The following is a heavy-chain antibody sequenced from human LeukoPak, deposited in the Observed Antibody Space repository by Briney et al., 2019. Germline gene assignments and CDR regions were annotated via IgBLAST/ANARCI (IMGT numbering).Heavy chain of an antibody. J-gene: IGHJ5*02. Sequence: ASVKVSCKASGYTFTGYYMHWVRQAPGQGLEWMGWINPNSGGTNYAQKFQGRVTMTRDTSISTAYMELSRLRSDDTAVYYCARDVAKLAGGNWFDPWGQGTLVTVSS. D-gene: IGHD3-16*01. V-gene: IGHV1-2*02. CDR2: INPNSGGT. CDR3: ARDVAKLAGGNWFDP. CDR1: GYTFTGYY.